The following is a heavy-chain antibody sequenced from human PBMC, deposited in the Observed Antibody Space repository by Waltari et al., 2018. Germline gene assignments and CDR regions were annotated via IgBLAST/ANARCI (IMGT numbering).Heavy chain of an antibody. Sequence: QVQLVQSGSEFQKPGASVKVSCKASEYTFTAYAMNWGRQAPGQGPEWMGWSNTNTGKPTYAQGFTGRFVFSLDTSVTTAYLQINTLKAEDTAVYYCARLRASLTGFGPYGMDVWGQGTTVTVSS. D-gene: IGHD3-9*01. V-gene: IGHV7-4-1*02. CDR3: ARLRASLTGFGPYGMDV. J-gene: IGHJ6*01. CDR2: SNTNTGKP. CDR1: EYTFTAYA.